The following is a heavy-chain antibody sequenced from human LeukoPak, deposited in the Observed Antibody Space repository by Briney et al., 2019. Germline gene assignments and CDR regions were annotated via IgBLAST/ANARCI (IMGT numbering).Heavy chain of an antibody. D-gene: IGHD1-1*01. J-gene: IGHJ6*03. CDR3: AREGGRVGWLRLEPGDYYYYMDV. CDR1: GFTFSSYS. V-gene: IGHV3-48*01. CDR2: ISSSSSTL. Sequence: GGSLRLSCAASGFTFSSYSMNWVRQAPGKGLEWVSYISSSSSTLYYADSVKGRFTISRDNVKNSLYLQMNSLRAEDTAVYYCAREGGRVGWLRLEPGDYYYYMDVWGKGTTVTVSS.